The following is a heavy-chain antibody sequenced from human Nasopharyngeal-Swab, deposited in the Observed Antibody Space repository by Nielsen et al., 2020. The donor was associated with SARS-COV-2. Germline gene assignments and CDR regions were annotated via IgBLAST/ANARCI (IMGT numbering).Heavy chain of an antibody. Sequence: GESLKISCAASGFTFSSYWMHWVRQAPGKGLVWVSRINSDGSSTSYADSVKGRFTISRDNAKNTLYLQMNSLRAEDTAVYYCARSPTDYSNYAFDYWGQGTLVTVPS. CDR2: INSDGSST. J-gene: IGHJ4*02. V-gene: IGHV3-74*01. CDR3: ARSPTDYSNYAFDY. D-gene: IGHD4-11*01. CDR1: GFTFSSYW.